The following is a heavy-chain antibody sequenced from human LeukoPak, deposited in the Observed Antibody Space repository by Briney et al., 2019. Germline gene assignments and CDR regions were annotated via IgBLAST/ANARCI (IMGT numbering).Heavy chain of an antibody. V-gene: IGHV3-33*01. D-gene: IGHD4-17*01. CDR2: IWHDGSNQ. CDR1: GFIFRSNG. J-gene: IGHJ4*02. CDR3: ARDGSDYDLDY. Sequence: PGRSLRLSCAASGFIFRSNGMHWVREAPGKGLEWLAVIWHDGSNQYYADSVKGRFTIPRDNSKNTLYLQMNSLRVEDTAVYYCARDGSDYDLDYWGQGTLVTVSS.